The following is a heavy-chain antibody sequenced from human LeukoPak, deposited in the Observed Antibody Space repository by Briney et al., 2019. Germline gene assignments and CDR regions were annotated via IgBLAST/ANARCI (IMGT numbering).Heavy chain of an antibody. CDR2: ISGSGDST. CDR1: GFTFSSYS. V-gene: IGHV3-23*01. CDR3: AKDRGIISDY. J-gene: IGHJ4*02. D-gene: IGHD3-10*01. Sequence: GGSLRLSCVVSGFTFSSYSMSWVRQAPGKGLEWVSAISGSGDSTYYADSVKGRFTISRDNSKNTLYLQMNSLRVEDTAVYYCAKDRGIISDYWGQGALVTVSS.